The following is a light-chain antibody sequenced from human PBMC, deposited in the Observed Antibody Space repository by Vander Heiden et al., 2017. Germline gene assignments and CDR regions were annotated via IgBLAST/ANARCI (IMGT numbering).Light chain of an antibody. CDR1: SHRSFS. J-gene: IGLJ3*02. CDR2: GKN. V-gene: IGLV3-19*01. Sequence: SSELTHDSAVSVALGQTVRITCQGDSHRSFSARWFQQKPGQAPVLCIYGKNDRPAGIPDRFSGSNSRITSSVTITGAQAEHEADYYCNSRDSSGNHWVFGGGTKLTVL. CDR3: NSRDSSGNHWV.